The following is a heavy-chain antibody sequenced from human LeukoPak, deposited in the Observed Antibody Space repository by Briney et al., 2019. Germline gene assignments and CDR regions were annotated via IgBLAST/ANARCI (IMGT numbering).Heavy chain of an antibody. CDR1: GYTFTSHG. V-gene: IGHV1-18*01. CDR3: ARPSMVADSYYYYMDV. Sequence: ASVRVSCKASGYTFTSHGISWVRQAPGQGLEWMGWISAYNGDTNSAQKLQGRVTMTTDTSTNTAYMELRSLRSDDTAVYYCARPSMVADSYYYYMDVWGKGTTVTVSS. J-gene: IGHJ6*03. CDR2: ISAYNGDT. D-gene: IGHD4/OR15-4a*01.